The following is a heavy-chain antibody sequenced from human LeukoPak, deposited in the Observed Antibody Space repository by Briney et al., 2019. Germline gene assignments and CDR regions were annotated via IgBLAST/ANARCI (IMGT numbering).Heavy chain of an antibody. Sequence: GGSLRLSCAASGFTFGSYAMHWVRQAPGKGLEWVAVISYDGSNKYYADSVKGRFTISRDNSKNTLYLQMNSLRAEDTAVYYCARDRVAAAGGLDYWGQGTLVTVSS. CDR3: ARDRVAAAGGLDY. V-gene: IGHV3-30*04. CDR2: ISYDGSNK. CDR1: GFTFGSYA. D-gene: IGHD6-13*01. J-gene: IGHJ4*02.